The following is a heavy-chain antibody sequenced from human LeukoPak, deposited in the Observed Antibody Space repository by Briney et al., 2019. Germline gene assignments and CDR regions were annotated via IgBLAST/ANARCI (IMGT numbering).Heavy chain of an antibody. J-gene: IGHJ4*02. CDR3: ATAQWAVAGYFDY. Sequence: GASVKVSCKVSGYTLTELSMHWVRQAPGKGLEWMGRIIPILGIANYAQKFQGRVTMTEDTSIDTAYMELSSLRSEDTAVYYCATAQWAVAGYFDYWGQGTLVTISS. CDR1: GYTLTELS. D-gene: IGHD6-19*01. V-gene: IGHV1-24*01. CDR2: IIPILGIA.